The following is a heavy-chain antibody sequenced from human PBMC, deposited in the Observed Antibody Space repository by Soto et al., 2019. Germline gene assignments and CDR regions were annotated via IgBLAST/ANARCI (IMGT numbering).Heavy chain of an antibody. D-gene: IGHD5-12*01. CDR3: AREGEYSGYDYPQLWSYFDY. CDR2: IYYSGST. V-gene: IGHV4-31*03. J-gene: IGHJ4*02. CDR1: GGSISSGGYY. Sequence: QVQLQESGPGLVKASLTLSLTCTVSGGSISSGGYYWSWIRQHPGKGLEWIGYIYYSGSTYYNPSLKSRVTISVDTSKNQFSLKLSSVTAADTAVYYCAREGEYSGYDYPQLWSYFDYWGQGTLVTVSS.